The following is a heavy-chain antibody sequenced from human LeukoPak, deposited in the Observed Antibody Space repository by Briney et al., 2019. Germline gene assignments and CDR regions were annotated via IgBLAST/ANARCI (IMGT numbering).Heavy chain of an antibody. Sequence: SETLSLTCSVSDDSITMYYWTWIRQPPGKGLEWIGYIYNSGSTNYNPSLKSRVTISLDTSRNQFSLKLTSVTAADTALYYCASEYCTSSTCRFDSWGQGTLVTVSS. J-gene: IGHJ4*02. D-gene: IGHD2-2*01. CDR1: DDSITMYY. V-gene: IGHV4-59*01. CDR3: ASEYCTSSTCRFDS. CDR2: IYNSGST.